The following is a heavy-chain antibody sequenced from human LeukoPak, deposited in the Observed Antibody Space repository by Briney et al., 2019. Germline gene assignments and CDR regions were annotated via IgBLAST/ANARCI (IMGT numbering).Heavy chain of an antibody. CDR2: ISGSGIYI. CDR3: ARERFGYAFDI. V-gene: IGHV3-21*04. D-gene: IGHD3-10*01. Sequence: GGSLRLSCAASGFTFSSYGMNWVRQAPGKGLEWVSSISGSGIYIYYADSVKGRFTISRHNAKNSLYLQMNSLRAEDTAVYYCARERFGYAFDIWGQGTMVTVSS. CDR1: GFTFSSYG. J-gene: IGHJ3*02.